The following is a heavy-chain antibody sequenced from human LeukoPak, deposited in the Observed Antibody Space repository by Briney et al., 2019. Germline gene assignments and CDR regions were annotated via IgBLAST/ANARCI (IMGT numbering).Heavy chain of an antibody. J-gene: IGHJ4*02. D-gene: IGHD2-15*01. CDR2: INPNSGGT. V-gene: IGHV1-2*02. Sequence: GASVKVSYKASGYAFTGYYMHWVRQAPGQGLEWMGWINPNSGGTNYAQKFQGRVTMTRDTSISTAYMELSRLRSDDTAVYYCARAVVAASLLLTNWGQGTLVTVSS. CDR1: GYAFTGYY. CDR3: ARAVVAASLLLTN.